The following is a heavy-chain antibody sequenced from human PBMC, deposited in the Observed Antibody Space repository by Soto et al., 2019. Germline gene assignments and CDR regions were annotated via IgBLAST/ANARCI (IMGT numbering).Heavy chain of an antibody. CDR3: ARDQDVDTAMVLAPPDHYGMDV. CDR2: IIPIFGTA. V-gene: IGHV1-69*06. J-gene: IGHJ6*02. D-gene: IGHD5-18*01. CDR1: GGTFSSYA. Sequence: GASVKVSCKASGGTFSSYAISWVRQAPGQGLEWMGGIIPIFGTANYAQKFQGRVTITADKSTSTAYMELSSLRSEDTAVYYCARDQDVDTAMVLAPPDHYGMDVWGQGTTVTVSS.